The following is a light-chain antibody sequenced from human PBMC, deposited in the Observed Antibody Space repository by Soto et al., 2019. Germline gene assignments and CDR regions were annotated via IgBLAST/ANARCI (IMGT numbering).Light chain of an antibody. CDR1: QNISNY. CDR2: SAS. Sequence: DIQMTQSPFSLSASVGDRVTITCRASQNISNYLNWYQQKPGEAPKPLIYSASSLQSGVPSRFSGSGSGTDFTLTINSLQPEDFATYYCQQSYSALIFTFGPGTKVDIK. CDR3: QQSYSALIFT. V-gene: IGKV1-39*01. J-gene: IGKJ3*01.